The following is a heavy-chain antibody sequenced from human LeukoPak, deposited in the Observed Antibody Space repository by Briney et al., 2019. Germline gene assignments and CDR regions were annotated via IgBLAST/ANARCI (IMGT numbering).Heavy chain of an antibody. D-gene: IGHD4-11*01. CDR1: GYTFTSYG. CDR3: ARDLYRDSLPVSWFDP. CDR2: ISDYNGNT. V-gene: IGHV1-18*01. J-gene: IGHJ5*02. Sequence: GASVKVSCKASGYTFTSYGISWVRQAPGQGLEWMGWISDYNGNTNYAQKLQGRVTMTTDTSTSTAYMVLRSLRSDDTAVYYCARDLYRDSLPVSWFDPWGQGTLVTVSS.